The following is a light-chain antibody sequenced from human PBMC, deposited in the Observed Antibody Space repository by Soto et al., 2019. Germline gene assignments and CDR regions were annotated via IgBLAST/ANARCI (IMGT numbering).Light chain of an antibody. J-gene: IGKJ2*01. V-gene: IGKV3-15*01. CDR2: GAS. CDR1: QSVSRN. CDR3: QQYGDWPPET. Sequence: EVVLTQSPATLSVSPGDRATLSCRASQSVSRNLAWYQQKPGQAPRLLIYGASTRATGVPARFSGSGSATEFTLSISSLQSEDVAVYYWQQYGDWPPETFGQGTKLEI.